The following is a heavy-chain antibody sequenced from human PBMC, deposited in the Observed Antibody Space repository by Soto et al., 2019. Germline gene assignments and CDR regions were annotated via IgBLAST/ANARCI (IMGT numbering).Heavy chain of an antibody. V-gene: IGHV1-2*04. D-gene: IGHD4-17*01. CDR2: INPNSGGT. J-gene: IGHJ6*02. Sequence: ASVKVSCMASGYTFTGYYMNWVRQAPGQGLEWMGWINPNSGGTNYAQKFQGWVTMTRDTSISTAYMELSTLRSDDTGVYYCARAGMTKLSLGYYYGMDVWGQGTTVTVSS. CDR1: GYTFTGYY. CDR3: ARAGMTKLSLGYYYGMDV.